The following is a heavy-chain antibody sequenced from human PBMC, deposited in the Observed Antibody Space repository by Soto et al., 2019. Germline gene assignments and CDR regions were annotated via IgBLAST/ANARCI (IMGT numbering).Heavy chain of an antibody. J-gene: IGHJ5*02. Sequence: GASVKVSCKSSGYTFTSYYMHWVRQASGQGLEWMGIINPGGGSTSYAQKFQGRVTMTRDTSISTAYMELSSLRSGDTAVYYCARGFGDCSSTSCYIPFDPWGQGTLVTVSS. V-gene: IGHV1-46*01. D-gene: IGHD2-2*02. CDR3: ARGFGDCSSTSCYIPFDP. CDR1: GYTFTSYY. CDR2: INPGGGST.